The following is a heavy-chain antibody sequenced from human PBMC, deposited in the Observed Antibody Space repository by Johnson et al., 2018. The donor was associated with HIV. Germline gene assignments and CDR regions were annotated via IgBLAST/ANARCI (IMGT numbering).Heavy chain of an antibody. D-gene: IGHD6-13*01. CDR3: ARERIAAAGLDAFDI. Sequence: VQLVESGGVVVQPGRSLRLSCAASGFTVSSNNMSWVRQAPGKGLEWVSVFYSDSNTYSSDSVKGRFTISRDNSKNTLYLQMNSLSAEDTAVYYCARERIAAAGLDAFDIWGQGTMVTGSS. J-gene: IGHJ3*02. CDR1: GFTVSSNN. CDR2: FYSDSNT. V-gene: IGHV3-66*01.